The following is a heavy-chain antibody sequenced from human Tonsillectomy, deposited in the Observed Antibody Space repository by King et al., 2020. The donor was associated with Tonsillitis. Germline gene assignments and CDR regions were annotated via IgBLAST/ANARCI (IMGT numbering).Heavy chain of an antibody. D-gene: IGHD6-19*01. J-gene: IGHJ6*03. CDR2: VSDSGRT. CDR3: ARKNVAVAGTFSPNYYYYMDV. V-gene: IGHV4-59*01. CDR1: GDSITSFY. Sequence: QLQESGPGLEKPSETLSLTCTVSGDSITSFYWSWIRQPPGKRLEWIGDVSDSGRTNYNPSLKSRVTISVDTSKNQFSLKLSSVTAAATAVYYCARKNVAVAGTFSPNYYYYMDVWGKGTTVTVSS.